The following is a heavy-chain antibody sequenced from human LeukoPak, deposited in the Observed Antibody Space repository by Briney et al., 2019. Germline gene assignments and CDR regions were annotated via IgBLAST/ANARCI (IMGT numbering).Heavy chain of an antibody. CDR1: GGSFSGYY. D-gene: IGHD2-21*01. CDR2: IYHSGST. CDR3: ARVGLVIVLFDY. Sequence: SETLSLTCAVYGGSFSGYYWSWIRQPPGKGLEWIGNIYHSGSTYYNPSLKSRVTISVDTSKNQFSLKLSSVTAADTAVYYCARVGLVIVLFDYWGQGTLVTVSS. J-gene: IGHJ4*02. V-gene: IGHV4-34*01.